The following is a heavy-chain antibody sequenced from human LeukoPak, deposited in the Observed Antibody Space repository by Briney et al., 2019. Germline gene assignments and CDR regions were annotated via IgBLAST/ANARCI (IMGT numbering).Heavy chain of an antibody. CDR1: RFTFSDYW. CDR2: IKEDGTDR. D-gene: IGHD3-16*01. CDR3: VRESSVWVGPGIGRPLDV. J-gene: IGHJ6*04. Sequence: PGGSLRLSCGGSRFTFSDYWMTWVRQAPGKGLEWVANIKEDGTDRQYADSVEGRFTISRDNAENLVYLQMSGLRAEDTAVYYCVRESSVWVGPGIGRPLDVWGKGTTVTVSS. V-gene: IGHV3-7*01.